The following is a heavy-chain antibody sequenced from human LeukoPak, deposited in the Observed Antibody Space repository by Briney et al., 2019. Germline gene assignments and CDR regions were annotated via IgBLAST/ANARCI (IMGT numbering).Heavy chain of an antibody. CDR2: IWYDGSNK. CDR1: GFTFSSYG. Sequence: GRSLRLSCAASGFTFSSYGMHWVRQAPGKGLEWVAVIWYDGSNKYYADPVKGRFTISRDNSRNTPYLQMNSLRAEDTAVYYCARERGWLNDYNWFDPWGQGTLVTVSS. CDR3: ARERGWLNDYNWFDP. D-gene: IGHD3-22*01. J-gene: IGHJ5*02. V-gene: IGHV3-33*01.